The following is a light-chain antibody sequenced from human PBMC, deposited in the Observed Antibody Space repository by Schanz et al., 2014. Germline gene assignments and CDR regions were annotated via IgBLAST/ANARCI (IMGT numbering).Light chain of an antibody. CDR3: QQRSNWPPLT. J-gene: IGKJ4*01. CDR2: DAS. V-gene: IGKV3-15*01. CDR1: QSVSSN. Sequence: EIVMTQSPATLSVSPGERATLSCRASQSVSSNLAWYQQKPGQAPRLLIYDASTRATGIPARFSGRRSGTEFTLTISSLQSEDFAVYYCQQRSNWPPLTFGGGTKVEIK.